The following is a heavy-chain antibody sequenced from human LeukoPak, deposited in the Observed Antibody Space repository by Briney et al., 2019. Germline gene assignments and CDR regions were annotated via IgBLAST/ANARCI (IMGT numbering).Heavy chain of an antibody. CDR3: AKDRARAVVVVAANNWFDP. CDR2: ISGSGGST. CDR1: GFTFSSYA. Sequence: GGSLRLSCAASGFTFSSYAMSWVRQAPGKGLEWVSAISGSGGSTYYADSVKGRFTISRDNSKNTLYLQMNSLRAKDTAVYYCAKDRARAVVVVAANNWFDPWGQGTLVTVSS. V-gene: IGHV3-23*01. D-gene: IGHD2-15*01. J-gene: IGHJ5*02.